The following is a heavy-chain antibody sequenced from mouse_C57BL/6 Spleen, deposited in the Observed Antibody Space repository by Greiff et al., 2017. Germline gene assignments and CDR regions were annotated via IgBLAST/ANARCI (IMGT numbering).Heavy chain of an antibody. V-gene: IGHV8-8*01. J-gene: IGHJ1*03. D-gene: IGHD1-1*01. CDR2: IWWGDDK. Sequence: QVTLKESGPGILQPSQTLSLTCSFSGFSLSTFGMGVGWIRQPPGKGLVWLAHIWWGDDKYYNPALKSRLTISNDTSKNQVFLKIANVDTADTATYYCARIGSYGSSDWYFDVWGTGTTVTVSS. CDR1: GFSLSTFGMG. CDR3: ARIGSYGSSDWYFDV.